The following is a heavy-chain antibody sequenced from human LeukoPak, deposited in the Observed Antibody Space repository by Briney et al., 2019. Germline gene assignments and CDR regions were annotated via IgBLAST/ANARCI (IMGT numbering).Heavy chain of an antibody. J-gene: IGHJ4*01. D-gene: IGHD1-1*01. CDR3: TRGRAETGTTWLIDY. CDR2: FSSDGISQ. CDR1: GFPFSTYA. V-gene: IGHV3-30*09. Sequence: PGGSLRLSCAASGFPFSTYAPHWVRQAPGKGLEWLAVFSSDGISQYYAGSVKGRFAISKDNSRNTLYLQMNSLRTEDTAVYYCTRGRAETGTTWLIDYWGQGTLVTVSS.